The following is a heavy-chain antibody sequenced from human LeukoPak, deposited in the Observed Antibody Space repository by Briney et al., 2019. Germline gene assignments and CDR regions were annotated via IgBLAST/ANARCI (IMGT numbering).Heavy chain of an antibody. D-gene: IGHD3-10*01. CDR2: INHSGST. J-gene: IGHJ6*03. V-gene: IGHV4-34*01. CDR3: AHEGRITMVRQNYYYYYMDV. CDR1: GGSFSGYY. Sequence: SETLSLTCAVYGGSFSGYYWSWIRQPPGKGLEWIGEINHSGSTNYNPSLKSRVTISVDTSKNQFSLKLSSVAAADTAVYYCAHEGRITMVRQNYYYYYMDVWGKGTTVTVSS.